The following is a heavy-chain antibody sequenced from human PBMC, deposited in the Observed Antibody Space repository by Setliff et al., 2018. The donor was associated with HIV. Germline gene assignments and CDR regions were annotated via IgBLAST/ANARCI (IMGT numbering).Heavy chain of an antibody. CDR2: INPNSGGT. D-gene: IGHD2-8*01. J-gene: IGHJ3*02. CDR1: GYTFTDYY. Sequence: ASVKVSCKASGYTFTDYYIHWVRQAPGQGLEWMGRINPNSGGTNYAQKFQGRVTMTRDRSISTAYMELSRLISADTAVYYCATKVYCTNGVCLDAFDIWGQGTMVTVSS. V-gene: IGHV1-2*06. CDR3: ATKVYCTNGVCLDAFDI.